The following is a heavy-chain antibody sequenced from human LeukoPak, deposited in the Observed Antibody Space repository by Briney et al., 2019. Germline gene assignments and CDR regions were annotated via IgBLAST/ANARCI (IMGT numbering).Heavy chain of an antibody. CDR2: IYYSGSS. CDR3: ARDLRGSQAYDY. V-gene: IGHV4-59*01. CDR1: GGSISSCY. D-gene: IGHD3-10*01. J-gene: IGHJ4*02. Sequence: SETLSLTCTVSGGSISSCYRSWIRQPPGKGLEWIGYIYYSGSSNYNPSLKSRVTISVDTSKNQFSLRLSSVTAADTAVYYCARDLRGSQAYDYWGQGTLVTVSS.